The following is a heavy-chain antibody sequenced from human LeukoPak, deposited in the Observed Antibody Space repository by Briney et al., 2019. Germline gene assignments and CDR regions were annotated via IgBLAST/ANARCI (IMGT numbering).Heavy chain of an antibody. J-gene: IGHJ4*02. CDR3: ARDTSYSWYDTFGDY. CDR2: ISASNGNT. D-gene: IGHD6-13*01. CDR1: GYTFTSYG. Sequence: ASVKASCKASGYTFTSYGISWVRQAPGQGLEWMGWISASNGNTDHAQKFQGRVTMTTDTSTTTAYMELRSLRSDDTAVYYCARDTSYSWYDTFGDYWGQGTLVTVSS. V-gene: IGHV1-18*01.